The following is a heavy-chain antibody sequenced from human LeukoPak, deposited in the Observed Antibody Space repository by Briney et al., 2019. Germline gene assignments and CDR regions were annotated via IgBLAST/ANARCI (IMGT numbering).Heavy chain of an antibody. J-gene: IGHJ3*02. CDR2: ITGTGGST. V-gene: IGHV3-23*01. CDR1: GFTFTSYA. D-gene: IGHD6-19*01. CDR3: AKVRDTRDWYKDAFDI. Sequence: GGSLRLSCAASGFTFTSYAMSWVRQAPGKGVEWVSAITGTGGSTYYAASVKGRFTVSRDNSKNTLYLQMSSVRAEDTAMYDCAKVRDTRDWYKDAFDIWGQGTRVTVSS.